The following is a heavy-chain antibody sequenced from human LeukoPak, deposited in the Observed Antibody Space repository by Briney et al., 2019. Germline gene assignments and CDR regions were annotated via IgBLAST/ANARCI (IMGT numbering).Heavy chain of an antibody. Sequence: GGSLRLSCAASGFTVSSNYMSWVRQAPGKGLEWVSVIYSGGSTYYADSVKGRFTISRDNSKNTLYLQMNSLRAEDTAVYYCALGGSGPIGGGGFDYWGQGTLVTVSS. CDR1: GFTVSSNY. CDR2: IYSGGST. J-gene: IGHJ4*02. CDR3: ALGGSGPIGGGGFDY. D-gene: IGHD6-19*01. V-gene: IGHV3-66*01.